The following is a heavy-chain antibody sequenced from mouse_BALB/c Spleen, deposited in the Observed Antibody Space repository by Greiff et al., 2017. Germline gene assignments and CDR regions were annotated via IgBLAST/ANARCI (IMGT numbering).Heavy chain of an antibody. Sequence: EVKLLESGGGLVQPGGSLKLSCAASGFDFSRYWMSWVRQAPGKGLEWIGEINPDSSTINYTPSLKDKFIISRDNAKNTLYLQMSKVRSEDTALYYCARPFHYYGPWFAYWGQGTLVTVSA. CDR2: INPDSSTI. CDR1: GFDFSRYW. V-gene: IGHV4-1*02. CDR3: ARPFHYYGPWFAY. J-gene: IGHJ3*01. D-gene: IGHD1-2*01.